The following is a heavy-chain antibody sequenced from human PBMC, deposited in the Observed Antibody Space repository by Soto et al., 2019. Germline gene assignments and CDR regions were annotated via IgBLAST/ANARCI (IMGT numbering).Heavy chain of an antibody. CDR2: IIPIFGTA. D-gene: IGHD2-2*01. V-gene: IGHV1-69*01. J-gene: IGHJ6*02. Sequence: QVQLVQSGAEVKKPGSSVEVSCKASGGTFSSYAISWVRQAPGQGLEWMGGIIPIFGTANYAQKFQGRVTITADESTSTAYMELSSLRSEDTAVYYCARGGCSSTSCYGTRYGMDVWGQGTTVTVSS. CDR3: ARGGCSSTSCYGTRYGMDV. CDR1: GGTFSSYA.